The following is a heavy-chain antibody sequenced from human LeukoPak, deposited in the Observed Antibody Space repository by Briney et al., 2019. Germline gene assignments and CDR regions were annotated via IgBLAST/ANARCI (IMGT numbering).Heavy chain of an antibody. CDR1: DGSISSSSYC. CDR2: IYYSGTT. D-gene: IGHD2-2*01. V-gene: IGHV4-39*07. CDR3: ARDRQDIVVVPAAPYYYYYYMDV. J-gene: IGHJ6*03. Sequence: PSETLSLTCTVSDGSISSSSYCWAWIRQPPGKGLEWIGYIYYSGTTYYNPSLKSRVTISVDTSKNQFSLKLSSVTAADTAVYYCARDRQDIVVVPAAPYYYYYYMDVWGKGTTVTVSS.